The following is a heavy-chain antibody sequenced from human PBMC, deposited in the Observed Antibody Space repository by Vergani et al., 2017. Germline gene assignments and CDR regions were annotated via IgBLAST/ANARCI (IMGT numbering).Heavy chain of an antibody. CDR3: TTDPRYCGDGSCYWLRDHHYYGMDV. Sequence: EVQLVESGGGLVKPGGSLRLPCAASGFTFSSYSMNWVRQAPGKGLEWVSSISSSSSYIYYADTVKGRFTISRDNAKNSLYLQMNSLRAEDTAVYYCTTDPRYCGDGSCYWLRDHHYYGMDVWGQGTTVTVSS. V-gene: IGHV3-21*01. CDR2: ISSSSSYI. D-gene: IGHD2-21*01. J-gene: IGHJ6*02. CDR1: GFTFSSYS.